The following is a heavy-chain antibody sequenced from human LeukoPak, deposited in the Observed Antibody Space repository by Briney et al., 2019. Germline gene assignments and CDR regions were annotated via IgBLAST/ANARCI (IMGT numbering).Heavy chain of an antibody. V-gene: IGHV3-11*01. J-gene: IGHJ4*02. CDR3: ASGTVAARVGGVFDY. Sequence: GGSLRLSCAASGFTFSDYYMSWIRQAPGKGLEWVSYISSSGSTIYYADSVKGRFTISRDNAKNSLYLQMNRLGAEDTAVYYCASGTVAARVGGVFDYWGQGTLVTVSS. CDR2: ISSSGSTI. CDR1: GFTFSDYY. D-gene: IGHD6-6*01.